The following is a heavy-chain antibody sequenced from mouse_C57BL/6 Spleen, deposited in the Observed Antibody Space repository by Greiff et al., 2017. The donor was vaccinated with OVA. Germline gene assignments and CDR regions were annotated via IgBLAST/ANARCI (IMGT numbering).Heavy chain of an antibody. CDR3: ARWDTTRYFDV. D-gene: IGHD1-1*01. Sequence: VQLQQSGAELVRPGASVKLSCKASGYTFTDYYINWVKQRPGQGLEWIARIYPGSGNTYYNEKFKGKATLTAEKSSSTAYMQLSSLTSEDSAVYFCARWDTTRYFDVWGTGTTVTVSS. V-gene: IGHV1-76*01. CDR2: IYPGSGNT. J-gene: IGHJ1*03. CDR1: GYTFTDYY.